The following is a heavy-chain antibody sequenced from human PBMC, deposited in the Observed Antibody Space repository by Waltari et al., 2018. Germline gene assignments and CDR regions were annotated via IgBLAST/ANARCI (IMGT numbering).Heavy chain of an antibody. V-gene: IGHV3-23*01. D-gene: IGHD3-22*01. CDR3: AKEKRISYYDSSGQFDY. CDR2: ISGSGGST. J-gene: IGHJ4*02. CDR1: GFTFSSYA. Sequence: EVQLLESGGGLVQPGGSLRLSCAASGFTFSSYAMSWVRQAPGKGLECVSVISGSGGSTYYADSVKGRFTISRDNSKNTLYLQMNSLRAEDTAVYYCAKEKRISYYDSSGQFDYWGQGTLVTVSS.